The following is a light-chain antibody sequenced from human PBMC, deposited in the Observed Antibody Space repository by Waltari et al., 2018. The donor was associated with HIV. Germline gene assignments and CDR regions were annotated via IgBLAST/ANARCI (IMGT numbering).Light chain of an antibody. Sequence: DIQLTQSPSSVSASIGDRVTITCRAGEDANIWFGWYHQRPREAPRSLIYAAFTLQGSVPSRFSGSGFTTHSTLTIDIMQAEDFGTYYWQQYSRFADTFGGGTTVDI. CDR2: AAF. V-gene: IGKV1D-16*01. J-gene: IGKJ4*01. CDR1: EDANIW. CDR3: QQYSRFADT.